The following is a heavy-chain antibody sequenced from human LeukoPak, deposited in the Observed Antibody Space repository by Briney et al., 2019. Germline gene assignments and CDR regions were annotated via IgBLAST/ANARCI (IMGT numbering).Heavy chain of an antibody. CDR3: ASQVSLRVYSGSDSLDF. Sequence: PGGSLRLSCAASGFTVSSNHMSWVRQAPGKGLEWVSIIYTGDNAYYADSVKGRFTISRDNSKNTLYLQMNSLRADDTAVYYCASQVSLRVYSGSDSLDFWGQGTLVTVSS. CDR1: GFTVSSNH. D-gene: IGHD5-12*01. V-gene: IGHV3-66*04. J-gene: IGHJ4*02. CDR2: IYTGDNA.